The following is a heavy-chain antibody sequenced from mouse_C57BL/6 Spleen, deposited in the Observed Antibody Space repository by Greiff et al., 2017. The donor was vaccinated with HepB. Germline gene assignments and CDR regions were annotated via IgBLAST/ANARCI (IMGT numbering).Heavy chain of an antibody. Sequence: VQGVESGPELVKPGASVKISCKASGYAFSSSWMNWVKQRPGKGLEWIGRIYPGDGDTNYNGKFKGKATLTADKSSSTAYMQLSSLTSEDSAVYFCARESNSRFAYWGQGTLVTVSA. V-gene: IGHV1-82*01. CDR3: ARESNSRFAY. J-gene: IGHJ3*01. CDR1: GYAFSSSW. D-gene: IGHD2-5*01. CDR2: IYPGDGDT.